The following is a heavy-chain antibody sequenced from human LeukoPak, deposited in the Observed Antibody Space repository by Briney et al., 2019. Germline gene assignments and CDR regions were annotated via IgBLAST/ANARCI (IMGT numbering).Heavy chain of an antibody. CDR2: ISVYSGNT. Sequence: APVKVSCKASGYTFTSYDISWVRQAPGHGLEWMGRISVYSGNTNHAENLQGRVTMTTDTSTTTAYMELRNLRSDDTATYYCARVYGSGSYYHMDVWGQGTTVTVSS. CDR1: GYTFTSYD. CDR3: ARVYGSGSYYHMDV. D-gene: IGHD3-10*01. V-gene: IGHV1-18*01. J-gene: IGHJ6*02.